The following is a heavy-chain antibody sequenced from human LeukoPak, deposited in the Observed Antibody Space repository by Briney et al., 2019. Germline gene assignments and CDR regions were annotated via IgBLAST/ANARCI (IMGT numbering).Heavy chain of an antibody. D-gene: IGHD3-3*01. V-gene: IGHV4-59*12. CDR2: IYYSGST. CDR1: GGSISSYY. CDR3: ARDRPHYDFWSGPDY. Sequence: SETLSLSCTVSGGSISSYYWSWIRQPPGKGLEWIGYIYYSGSTNYNPSLKSRVTISVDRSKNQFSLKLSSVTAADTAVYYCARDRPHYDFWSGPDYWGQGTLVTVSS. J-gene: IGHJ4*02.